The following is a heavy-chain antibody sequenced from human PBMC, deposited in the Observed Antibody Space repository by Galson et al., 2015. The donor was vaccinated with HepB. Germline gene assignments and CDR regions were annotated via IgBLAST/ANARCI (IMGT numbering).Heavy chain of an antibody. CDR3: AREGVPAAMNNWFDP. J-gene: IGHJ5*02. CDR1: GFTYSSYW. Sequence: SLRLSCAASGFTYSSYWMSWVRQAPGKGLEWVANIKQDGSEKYYVDSVKGRFTISRDNSKNTLYLQMNSLRAEDMAVYYCAREGVPAAMNNWFDPWGQGTLVTVSS. V-gene: IGHV3-7*01. CDR2: IKQDGSEK. D-gene: IGHD2-2*01.